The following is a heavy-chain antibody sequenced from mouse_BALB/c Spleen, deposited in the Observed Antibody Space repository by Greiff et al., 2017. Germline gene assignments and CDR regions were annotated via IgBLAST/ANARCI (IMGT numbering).Heavy chain of an antibody. D-gene: IGHD1-1*01. CDR3: ARFTTGGFAY. CDR2: ISSGGST. CDR1: GFTFSSYA. J-gene: IGHJ3*01. V-gene: IGHV5-6-5*01. Sequence: EVMLVESGGGLVKPGGSLKLSCAASGFTFSSYAMSWVRQTPEKRLEWVASISSGGSTYYPDSVKGRFTISRDNARNILYLQMSSLRSEDTAMYYCARFTTGGFAYWGQGTRVTVSA.